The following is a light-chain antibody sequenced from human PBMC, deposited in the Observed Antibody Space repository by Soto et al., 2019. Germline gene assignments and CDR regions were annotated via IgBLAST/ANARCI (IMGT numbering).Light chain of an antibody. CDR2: QVT. CDR3: SLYTSENTYV. V-gene: IGLV2-14*01. CDR1: SSDIGGYYY. J-gene: IGLJ1*01. Sequence: QSALAQPASVSGSPGQSITISCTGTSSDIGGYYYVSWYQHHPGKAPKLIIYQVTNRPSGVSHRFSGSKSGNTASLTISGLQAADEADYYCSLYTSENTYVFGTGTKGTVL.